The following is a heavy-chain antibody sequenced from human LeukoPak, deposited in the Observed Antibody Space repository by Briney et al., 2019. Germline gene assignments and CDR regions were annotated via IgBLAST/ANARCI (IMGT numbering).Heavy chain of an antibody. Sequence: GGPVKVSCKASGYIFTGYYIHWVRQAPGQGLEWMGWINPNSGDTKYAQKFQGRVTMTRDTSNNTVYMDLTRLIFDDTAMYYCARDGVFRFEVGDVYYYYMDVWGKGTTVIISS. D-gene: IGHD2-21*02. CDR2: INPNSGDT. J-gene: IGHJ6*03. CDR3: ARDGVFRFEVGDVYYYYMDV. CDR1: GYIFTGYY. V-gene: IGHV1-2*02.